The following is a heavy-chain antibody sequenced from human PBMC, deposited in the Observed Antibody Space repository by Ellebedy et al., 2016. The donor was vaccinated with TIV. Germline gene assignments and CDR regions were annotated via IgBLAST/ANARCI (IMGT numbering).Heavy chain of an antibody. CDR3: AINGYAWIFDYYGMDV. Sequence: SVKVSXXASGGTFSSYAISWVRQAPGQGLEWMGGIIPIFGTANYAQKFQGRVTITADKSTSTAYMELSSLRSEDTAVYYCAINGYAWIFDYYGMDVWGQGTTVTVSS. CDR2: IIPIFGTA. V-gene: IGHV1-69*06. J-gene: IGHJ6*02. CDR1: GGTFSSYA. D-gene: IGHD3-3*01.